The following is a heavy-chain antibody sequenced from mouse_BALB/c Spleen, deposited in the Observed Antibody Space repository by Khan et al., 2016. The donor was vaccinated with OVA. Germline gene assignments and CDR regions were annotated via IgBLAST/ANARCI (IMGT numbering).Heavy chain of an antibody. Sequence: DLVKPGASVRLSCKASGYTFTSYWINWIKQRPGQGLEWIGRISPGSGTPYYNEMFKGKATLTVDTSSSTAYIQLSSLSSEDSAVYFCARENYYGSSHEAMDYWGQGTSVTVSS. J-gene: IGHJ4*01. V-gene: IGHV1S41*01. CDR3: ARENYYGSSHEAMDY. D-gene: IGHD1-1*01. CDR1: GYTFTSYW. CDR2: ISPGSGTP.